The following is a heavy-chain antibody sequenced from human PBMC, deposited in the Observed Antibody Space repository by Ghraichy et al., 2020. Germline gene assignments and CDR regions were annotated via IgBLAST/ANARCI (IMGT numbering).Heavy chain of an antibody. D-gene: IGHD3-3*01. CDR3: ARFFGVVIGFSDAFDN. V-gene: IGHV3-7*01. Sequence: GGSLRLSCAASGFTFSSYWMSWVRQAPGKGLEWVANIKQDGSEKHYVDSVKGRFTISRDNAKNLHFLQMNSLRVEDTAVYYCARFFGVVIGFSDAFDNWGHGTMVTVSS. CDR1: GFTFSSYW. J-gene: IGHJ3*02. CDR2: IKQDGSEK.